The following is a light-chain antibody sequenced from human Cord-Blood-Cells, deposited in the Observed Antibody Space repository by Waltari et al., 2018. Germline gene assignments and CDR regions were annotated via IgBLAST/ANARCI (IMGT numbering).Light chain of an antibody. V-gene: IGLV2-14*01. CDR3: SSYTSSSTYV. Sequence: QSALTQPASASRSPGQSITISCTGTSRDVGGFNYVPWYQQHPGKAPKLMIYEVSNRPSGVSNRFSGSKSGNTSSLTISGLQAEDEADYYCSSYTSSSTYVFGTGTKVTVL. CDR1: SRDVGGFNY. J-gene: IGLJ1*01. CDR2: EVS.